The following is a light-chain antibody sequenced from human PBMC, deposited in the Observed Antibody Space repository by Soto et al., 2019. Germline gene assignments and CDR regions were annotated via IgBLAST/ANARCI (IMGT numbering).Light chain of an antibody. J-gene: IGKJ1*01. CDR2: LGS. CDR1: QSLLHSQGSTV. CDR3: MQARQTPWT. Sequence: DIVMPQYPLSMPVPTGEPASISCRSSQSLLHSQGSTVLSWYLQKQRQSPQLLIYLGSNRASGVPDRFSGSGSGTDFTLKISRVEAEDVGVYYCMQARQTPWTFGQGTKGEIK. V-gene: IGKV2-28*01.